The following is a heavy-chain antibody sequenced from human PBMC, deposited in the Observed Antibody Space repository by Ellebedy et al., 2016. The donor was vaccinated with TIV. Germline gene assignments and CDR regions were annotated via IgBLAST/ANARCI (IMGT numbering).Heavy chain of an antibody. CDR1: GYTFTNYA. CDR2: INTDNGNT. V-gene: IGHV1-3*04. Sequence: AASVKVSCKASGYTFTNYAVHWVRQAPGQRLEWMGWINTDNGNTKYSQKFQGIFTITRDTSASPAYMELSSLRSEDTAVYYCAARYCGGGTCYSFFDSWGQGTLVTVSS. D-gene: IGHD2-15*01. CDR3: AARYCGGGTCYSFFDS. J-gene: IGHJ4*02.